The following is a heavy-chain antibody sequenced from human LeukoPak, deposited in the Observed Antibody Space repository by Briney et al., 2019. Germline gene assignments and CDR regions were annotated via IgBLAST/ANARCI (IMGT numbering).Heavy chain of an antibody. CDR3: ARGLGLGVQGPIDY. D-gene: IGHD6-6*01. CDR2: INHSGST. V-gene: IGHV4-34*01. Sequence: PSETLSLTCAVYGGPFSGYYWSWIRQPPGKGLEWIGEINHSGSTNYNPSLKRRVTISVDTSKNQFSLKLNSVTAADTAVYFCARGLGLGVQGPIDYWGQGTLVTVSS. J-gene: IGHJ4*02. CDR1: GGPFSGYY.